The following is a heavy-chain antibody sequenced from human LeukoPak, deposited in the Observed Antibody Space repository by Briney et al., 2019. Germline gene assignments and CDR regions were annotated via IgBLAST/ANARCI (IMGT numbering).Heavy chain of an antibody. CDR3: ARAGTVMLLDY. Sequence: GRSLRLSCAASGFTFSSYAMHWVRQAPGKGLEWVAVMSYDGSNKYYADSVKARFTISRDNSKNTLYLQMNSLRAEDTAVYLCARAGTVMLLDYWGQGTLVTVSA. CDR2: MSYDGSNK. D-gene: IGHD3-16*01. V-gene: IGHV3-30-3*01. J-gene: IGHJ4*02. CDR1: GFTFSSYA.